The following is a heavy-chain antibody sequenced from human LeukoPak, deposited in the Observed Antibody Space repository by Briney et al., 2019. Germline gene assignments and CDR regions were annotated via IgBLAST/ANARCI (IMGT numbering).Heavy chain of an antibody. V-gene: IGHV3-74*01. CDR3: AKEFTMIVVSYRH. Sequence: GGSLRLSCAASGFTFSSYWMHWVRQAPGKGLVWVSRINSDGSSTTYADSVKGRFTISRDNSKNTLYLQMNSLRAEDTAVYYCAKEFTMIVVSYRHWGQGTLVTVSS. CDR1: GFTFSSYW. CDR2: INSDGSST. D-gene: IGHD3-22*01. J-gene: IGHJ4*02.